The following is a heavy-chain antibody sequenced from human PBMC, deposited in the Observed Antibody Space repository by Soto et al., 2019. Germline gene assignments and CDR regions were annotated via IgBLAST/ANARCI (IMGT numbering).Heavy chain of an antibody. D-gene: IGHD2-15*01. V-gene: IGHV4-31*03. Sequence: KPSETLSLTCTVSGGSISSGGYYWSWIRQHPGKGLEWIGYIYYSGSTYYNPSLKSRVTISVDTSKNQFSLKLSSVTAADTAVYYCARQLGYCSGGSCQARADNWSAPWGQGTLVTVSS. J-gene: IGHJ5*02. CDR2: IYYSGST. CDR3: ARQLGYCSGGSCQARADNWSAP. CDR1: GGSISSGGYY.